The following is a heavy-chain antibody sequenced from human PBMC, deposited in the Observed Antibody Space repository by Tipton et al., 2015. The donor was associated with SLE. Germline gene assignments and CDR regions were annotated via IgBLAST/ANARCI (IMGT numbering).Heavy chain of an antibody. CDR2: IYYSGST. Sequence: TLSLTCTVSGGSISSSSYYWGWIRQPPGKGLEWIGSIYYSGSTYYNPSLKSRVTISVDTSKNQFSLKLSSVTAADTAVYYCARMPTGFPNWFDPWGQGTLVTVSS. D-gene: IGHD7-27*01. CDR3: ARMPTGFPNWFDP. CDR1: GGSISSSSYY. V-gene: IGHV4-39*07. J-gene: IGHJ5*02.